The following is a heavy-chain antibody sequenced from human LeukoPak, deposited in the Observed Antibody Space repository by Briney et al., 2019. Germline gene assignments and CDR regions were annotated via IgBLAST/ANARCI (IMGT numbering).Heavy chain of an antibody. CDR3: ARSPPGTWGDY. Sequence: SETLSLTCAVSGDSISSYNWWSWVRQPPGEGLEWIVEIYHSGSTNYNPSLKSRVPISVDKSKNQFSLKLSSVTAADTAVYYCARSPPGTWGDYWGQGTLVTVSS. D-gene: IGHD3-10*01. J-gene: IGHJ4*02. CDR1: GDSISSYNW. V-gene: IGHV4-4*02. CDR2: IYHSGST.